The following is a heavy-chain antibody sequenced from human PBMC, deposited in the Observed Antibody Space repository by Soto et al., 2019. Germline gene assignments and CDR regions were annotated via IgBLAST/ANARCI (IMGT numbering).Heavy chain of an antibody. Sequence: QVQLQESGPGLVNPSETLSLTCTVSGDSISNSYLSWIRQPPGRGLEWIGYIYDSGSTTYNPSLDNRVTISVDTSKNQFSLKLSSVTAADTAVYYCVMSAYISTPPDYWGHGTLVTVSS. J-gene: IGHJ4*01. D-gene: IGHD3-16*01. CDR3: VMSAYISTPPDY. V-gene: IGHV4-59*01. CDR2: IYDSGST. CDR1: GDSISNSY.